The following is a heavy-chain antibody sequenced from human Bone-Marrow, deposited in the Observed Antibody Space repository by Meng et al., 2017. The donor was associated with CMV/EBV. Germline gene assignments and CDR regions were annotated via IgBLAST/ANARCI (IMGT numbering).Heavy chain of an antibody. CDR1: GFTFSSYD. CDR2: IGTAGDT. CDR3: ARNLPYGSSASGTCGYGIDV. D-gene: IGHD2-2*01. Sequence: GESLKISCAASGFTFSSYDMHWVRQATGKGLEWVSAIGTAGDTYYPGSVKGRFTITRENAKHSLYLQMNSLRAGDTAVYYRARNLPYGSSASGTCGYGIDVWGQGTTVTVSS. V-gene: IGHV3-13*01. J-gene: IGHJ6*02.